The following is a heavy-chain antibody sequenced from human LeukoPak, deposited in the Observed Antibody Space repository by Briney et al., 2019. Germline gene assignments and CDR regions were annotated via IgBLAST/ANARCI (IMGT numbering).Heavy chain of an antibody. V-gene: IGHV3-30-3*01. D-gene: IGHD4-23*01. CDR1: GFTFSSYA. Sequence: PGGSLRLSCAAPGFTFSSYAMHWVRQAPGKGLEWVAVISYDGSNKYYADSVKGRFTISRDNSKISLSLQMNSLRGEDTAVYYCARDLAPYGGNYYFDNWGQGTRVTVSS. CDR3: ARDLAPYGGNYYFDN. CDR2: ISYDGSNK. J-gene: IGHJ4*02.